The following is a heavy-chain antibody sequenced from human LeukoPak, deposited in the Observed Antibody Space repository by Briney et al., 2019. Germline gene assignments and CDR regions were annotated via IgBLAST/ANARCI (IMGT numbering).Heavy chain of an antibody. J-gene: IGHJ3*02. CDR3: ARDHRRERLDHDAFDI. CDR1: GGTFSSYA. CDR2: IIPIFGTA. D-gene: IGHD6-25*01. V-gene: IGHV1-69*05. Sequence: SVKVSCKASGGTFSSYAISWVRQAPGQGLEWMGGIIPIFGTANYAQKFQGRVTITTDESTSTAYMELSSLRSEDTAVYYCARDHRRERLDHDAFDIWGQGTMVTVSS.